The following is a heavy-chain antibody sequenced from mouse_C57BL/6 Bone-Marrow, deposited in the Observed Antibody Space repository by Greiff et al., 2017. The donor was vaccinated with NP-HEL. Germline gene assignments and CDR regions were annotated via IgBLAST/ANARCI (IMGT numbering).Heavy chain of an antibody. D-gene: IGHD1-1*01. V-gene: IGHV1-26*01. CDR3: ARQGTVVAHWYFDV. CDR2: INPNNGGT. CDR1: GYTFTDYY. J-gene: IGHJ1*03. Sequence: EVQLQQSGPELVKPGASVKISCKASGYTFTDYYMNWVKQSHGKSLEWIGDINPNNGGTSYNQKFKGKATLTVDKSSSTAYMELRSLTSEDSAVYYCARQGTVVAHWYFDVWGTGTTVTVSS.